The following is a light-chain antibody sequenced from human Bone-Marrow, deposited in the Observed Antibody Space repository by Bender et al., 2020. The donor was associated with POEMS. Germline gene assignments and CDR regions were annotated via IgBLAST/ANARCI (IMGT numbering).Light chain of an antibody. CDR2: DGT. CDR1: TSDIGGYNL. CDR3: CSYAGSSSFV. V-gene: IGLV2-23*01. Sequence: QSALTQPASVSGSPGQSITISCTGTTSDIGGYNLVSWYQQHPGKAPKVLIYDGTQRPSGISHRFSGSRSGTTASLTISGRQAEDEAHYYCCSYAGSSSFVFGTGTRLTVL. J-gene: IGLJ1*01.